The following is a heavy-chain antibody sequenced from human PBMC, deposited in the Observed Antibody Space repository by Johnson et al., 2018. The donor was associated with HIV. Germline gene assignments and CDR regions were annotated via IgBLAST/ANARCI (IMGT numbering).Heavy chain of an antibody. CDR1: GFTFSNYV. CDR2: IRYDWSNN. Sequence: QVQLVESGGGVVQPGRSLRLSCPGTGFTFSNYVLHWVRQAPRKGLEWVAFIRYDWSNNYYPHSVKGRFTISRDNTKKSLYLQMNSLTADDTAVYYALLGQDGGGIWGQGTMVTVSS. V-gene: IGHV3-33*03. J-gene: IGHJ3*02. CDR3: LLGQDGGGI. D-gene: IGHD3-16*01.